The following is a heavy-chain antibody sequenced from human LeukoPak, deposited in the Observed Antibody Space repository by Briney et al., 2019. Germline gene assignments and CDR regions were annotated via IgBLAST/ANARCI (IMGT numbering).Heavy chain of an antibody. V-gene: IGHV3-74*01. CDR3: ARATPGWWELQR. Sequence: PGGSLRLSCAASGFTFSSHWMHWVRQAPGKGLVWVSRISVDGSSTSYADSVKGRFTISRDNDKNTLYLQMNSLRAEDTAVYYCARATPGWWELQRWGQGTLVTVSS. CDR1: GFTFSSHW. CDR2: ISVDGSST. J-gene: IGHJ4*02. D-gene: IGHD1-26*01.